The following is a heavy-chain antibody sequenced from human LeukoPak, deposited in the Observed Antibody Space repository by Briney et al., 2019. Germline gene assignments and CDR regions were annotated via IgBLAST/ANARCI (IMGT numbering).Heavy chain of an antibody. D-gene: IGHD2-8*01. J-gene: IGHJ4*02. CDR2: ISSSSSYI. V-gene: IGHV3-21*01. CDR3: ARARVFIDY. Sequence: GGSLRLSCAASGFTFSSYSMNWVRQAPGKGLEWVSFISSSSSYIYYADSVKGRFTISRDNSKNTLYLQMNSLRAEDTAVYYCARARVFIDYWGQGTLVTVSS. CDR1: GFTFSSYS.